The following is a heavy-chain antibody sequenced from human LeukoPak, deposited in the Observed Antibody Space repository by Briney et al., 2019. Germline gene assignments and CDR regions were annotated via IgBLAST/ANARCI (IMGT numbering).Heavy chain of an antibody. CDR3: AKAVHSSSSWQIDY. D-gene: IGHD6-6*01. V-gene: IGHV3-48*03. CDR1: GFTFSSYE. CDR2: ISSSGSTI. Sequence: GGSLRLSCAASGFTFSSYEMNWVRQAPGKGLEWVSYISSSGSTIYYADSVKGRFTISRDNTKNSLYLQMNSLRAEDTAVYYCAKAVHSSSSWQIDYWGQGTLVTVSS. J-gene: IGHJ4*02.